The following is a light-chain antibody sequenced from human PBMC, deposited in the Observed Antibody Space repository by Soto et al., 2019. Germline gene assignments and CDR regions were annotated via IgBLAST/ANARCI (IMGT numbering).Light chain of an antibody. Sequence: DLQLTQSPSFLSASVGDRVTITCRASQDISSHLAWYQQKPGKAPKLLIYAASTLQSGVPSGFGGSGSGTEFTLTITSLQPEDFVTYYCQQVKTYPLTFGGGTKVEIK. CDR1: QDISSH. CDR2: AAS. J-gene: IGKJ4*01. CDR3: QQVKTYPLT. V-gene: IGKV1-9*01.